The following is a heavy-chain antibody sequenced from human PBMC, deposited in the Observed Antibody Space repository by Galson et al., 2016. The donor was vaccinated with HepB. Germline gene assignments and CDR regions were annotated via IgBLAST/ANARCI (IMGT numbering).Heavy chain of an antibody. Sequence: SLRLSCAASGFSLSRYWMHWVRQAPGKGPVWVSRVSTGGRSTNYADSVKGRFTISRDNAKNTLYLEMNSLRAEDTAVYYVARAPPLPDTVGGYDAWGQGILVTVSS. CDR2: VSTGGRST. J-gene: IGHJ4*02. CDR3: ARAPPLPDTVGGYDA. V-gene: IGHV3-74*01. CDR1: GFSLSRYW. D-gene: IGHD3-16*01.